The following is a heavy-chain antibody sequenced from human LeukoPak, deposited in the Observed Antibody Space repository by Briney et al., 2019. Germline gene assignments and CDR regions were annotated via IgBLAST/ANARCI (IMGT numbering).Heavy chain of an antibody. CDR3: AKSSGMQLAGFDY. J-gene: IGHJ4*02. V-gene: IGHV3-7*01. CDR2: IKQDGSEK. Sequence: PGGSLRLSCAASGFTFSNYWMSWVRQGPGKGLEWVANIKQDGSEKYYVDSVKGRFTISRDNAKKSLYLLMNSLRAEDTAVYYCAKSSGMQLAGFDYWGQGTLVTVSS. D-gene: IGHD1-26*01. CDR1: GFTFSNYW.